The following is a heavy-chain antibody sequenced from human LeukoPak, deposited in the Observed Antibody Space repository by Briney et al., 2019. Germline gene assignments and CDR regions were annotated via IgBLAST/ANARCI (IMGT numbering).Heavy chain of an antibody. CDR1: GYTLTELS. Sequence: ASVKVSCKVSGYTLTELSMHWVRQAPGKGLEWMGGFDPEDGETIYAQKFQGRVTMTEDTSTDTAYMELSSLRSEDTAVYYCATDRGVVGAAPFDYWGQGTLVTVSS. V-gene: IGHV1-24*01. J-gene: IGHJ4*02. D-gene: IGHD1-26*01. CDR2: FDPEDGET. CDR3: ATDRGVVGAAPFDY.